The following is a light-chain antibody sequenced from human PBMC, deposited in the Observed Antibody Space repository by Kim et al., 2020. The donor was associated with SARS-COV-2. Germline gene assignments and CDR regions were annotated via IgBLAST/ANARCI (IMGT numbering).Light chain of an antibody. J-gene: IGKJ1*01. CDR2: GAS. V-gene: IGKV3-20*01. CDR3: QQYGSSPPWT. CDR1: QSINSKY. Sequence: VLTQSPGTLSLSPGERVTLSCRASQSINSKYLAWYQQKPGQAPRLLIYGASSRATGIPDRFSGSGSGTDFTLTISRLEPEDFAVYYCQQYGSSPPWTFGQGTKVDIK.